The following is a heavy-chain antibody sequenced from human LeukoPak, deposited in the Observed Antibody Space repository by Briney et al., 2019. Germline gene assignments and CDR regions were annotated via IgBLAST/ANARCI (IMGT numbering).Heavy chain of an antibody. J-gene: IGHJ4*02. CDR3: ARLTATSYYYDSSGYPLDY. D-gene: IGHD3-22*01. V-gene: IGHV4-4*02. CDR1: GGSISSSNW. Sequence: SGTLSLTCAVSGGSISSSNWWSWVRQPPGKGLEWIGEIYHSASTNYNPSLKSRVTISVDKSKNQFSLKLSSVTAADTAVYYCARLTATSYYYDSSGYPLDYWGQGTLVTVSS. CDR2: IYHSAST.